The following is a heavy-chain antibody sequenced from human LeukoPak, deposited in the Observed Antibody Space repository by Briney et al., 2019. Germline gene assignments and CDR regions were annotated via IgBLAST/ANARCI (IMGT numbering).Heavy chain of an antibody. CDR2: ISYDGSNK. V-gene: IGHV3-30*18. J-gene: IGHJ4*02. Sequence: GGSLRLSCAASGFTFSSYGMHWVRQAPGKGLEWVAVISYDGSNKYYADSVKGRFTISRDNSKNTLYLQMNSLRAEDTAVYYCAKDGYSSGVLDYWGQGTLVTVPS. CDR3: AKDGYSSGVLDY. D-gene: IGHD6-19*01. CDR1: GFTFSSYG.